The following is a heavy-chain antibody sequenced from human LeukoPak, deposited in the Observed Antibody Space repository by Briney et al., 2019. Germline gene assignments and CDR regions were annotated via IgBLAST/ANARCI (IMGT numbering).Heavy chain of an antibody. CDR1: GFIFRSYA. CDR3: AKTPYLYCSGGTCYADY. D-gene: IGHD2-15*01. Sequence: VGSLRLSCAASGFIFRSYAMSWVRQAPGKGLEWVSAISGSGGSTYYADPVKGRFTISRDNSKNTLYLQMSSLRAEDTAVYYCAKTPYLYCSGGTCYADYWGQGTLVTVSS. J-gene: IGHJ4*02. V-gene: IGHV3-23*01. CDR2: ISGSGGST.